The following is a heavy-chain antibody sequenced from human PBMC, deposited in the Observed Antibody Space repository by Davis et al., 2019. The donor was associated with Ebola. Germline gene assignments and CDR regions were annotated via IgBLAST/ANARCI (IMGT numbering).Heavy chain of an antibody. Sequence: GESLKISCATSGFTFNIFDMHWVRPAPGRGLEWVAFVRSHGSDDHYADSVKGRFPISRDNSKNTLYRQMNSLRAEDTAVYYCAKVVYSSSWLSWGQGTLVTVSS. V-gene: IGHV3-30*02. J-gene: IGHJ5*02. CDR2: VRSHGSDD. D-gene: IGHD6-13*01. CDR1: GFTFNIFD. CDR3: AKVVYSSSWLS.